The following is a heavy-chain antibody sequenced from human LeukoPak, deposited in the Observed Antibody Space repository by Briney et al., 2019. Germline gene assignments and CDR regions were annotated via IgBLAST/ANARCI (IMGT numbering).Heavy chain of an antibody. CDR3: ASEIENVDTGIEY. D-gene: IGHD5-18*01. J-gene: IGHJ4*02. CDR1: GGSFNSFN. V-gene: IGHV1-69*02. CDR2: VIPILGMA. Sequence: GASVKVSCKASGGSFNSFNINWVRQAPGQGLDWMGRVIPILGMANYAQKFQGRVKITADKSTTTAYMELSSPRSEDTAVYFCASEIENVDTGIEYWGQGTLVTVSS.